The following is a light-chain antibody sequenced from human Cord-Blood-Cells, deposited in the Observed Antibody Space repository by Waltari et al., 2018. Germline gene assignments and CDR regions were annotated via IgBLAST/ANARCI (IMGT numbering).Light chain of an antibody. V-gene: IGLV1-47*01. Sequence: QSVLTQPPSASGTPGQRVTISCSGSSSNIGSNYVYWYQQLPGTAPKLLIYRNNQRPSWVPDRFSGSKSGTSASLAISGLRSEDEADYDCAAWDDSLSGYVFGTGTKVTVL. CDR2: RNN. CDR3: AAWDDSLSGYV. CDR1: SSNIGSNY. J-gene: IGLJ1*01.